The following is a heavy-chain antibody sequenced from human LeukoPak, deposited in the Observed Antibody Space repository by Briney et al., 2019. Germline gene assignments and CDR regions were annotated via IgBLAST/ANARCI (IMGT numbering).Heavy chain of an antibody. Sequence: PGRSLRLSCAASGFTFSSYGMHWVRQAPGKGLEWVAVIWYDGSNKYYADSVKGRFTISGDNAKNTLYLQMNSLRAEDAAVYYCARVGGSSDFDYWGQGTLVTVSS. V-gene: IGHV3-33*01. J-gene: IGHJ4*02. D-gene: IGHD3-10*01. CDR3: ARVGGSSDFDY. CDR2: IWYDGSNK. CDR1: GFTFSSYG.